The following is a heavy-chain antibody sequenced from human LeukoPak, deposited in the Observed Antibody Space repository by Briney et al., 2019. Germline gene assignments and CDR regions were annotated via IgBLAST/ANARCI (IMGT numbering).Heavy chain of an antibody. CDR3: AKSRVSGYRHPFDY. V-gene: IGHV3-9*01. D-gene: IGHD3-22*01. CDR2: ISWNSGSI. J-gene: IGHJ4*02. CDR1: GFTFDDYA. Sequence: GRSLRHSCAASGFTFDDYAMHWVRQAPGKGLEWVSGISWNSGSIGYADSVKGRFTISRDNAKNSLYLQMNSLRAEDTALYYCAKSRVSGYRHPFDYWGQGTLVTVSS.